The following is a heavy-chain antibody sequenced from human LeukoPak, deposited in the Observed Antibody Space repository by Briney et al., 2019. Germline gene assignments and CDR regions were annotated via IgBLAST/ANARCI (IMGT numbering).Heavy chain of an antibody. V-gene: IGHV3-11*01. Sequence: GGSLRLSCAASGFTFSDYYMSWIRQAPGKGLEWVSYISSSGSTIYYADSEKGRFTISRDNAKNSLYLQMNSLRAEDTAVYYCARDESIFGVVHFDYWGQGTLVTVSS. J-gene: IGHJ4*02. CDR1: GFTFSDYY. CDR2: ISSSGSTI. D-gene: IGHD3-3*01. CDR3: ARDESIFGVVHFDY.